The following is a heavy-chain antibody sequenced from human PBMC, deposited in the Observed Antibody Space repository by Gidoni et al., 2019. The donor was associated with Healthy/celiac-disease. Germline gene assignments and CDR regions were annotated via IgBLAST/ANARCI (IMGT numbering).Heavy chain of an antibody. CDR1: GGSFSGYY. CDR3: ARLRRRAYCGGDCYSGYHYYGMDV. CDR2: INHSEST. V-gene: IGHV4-34*01. D-gene: IGHD2-21*02. J-gene: IGHJ6*02. Sequence: QVQLQQWGAGLLKPSETLSLTCAVYGGSFSGYYWSWIRKPPGKGLEWIGEINHSESTNSTPSLKSRCTRSVDTSKNQFSLKLSSVTAADTAVYYCARLRRRAYCGGDCYSGYHYYGMDVWGQGTTVTVSS.